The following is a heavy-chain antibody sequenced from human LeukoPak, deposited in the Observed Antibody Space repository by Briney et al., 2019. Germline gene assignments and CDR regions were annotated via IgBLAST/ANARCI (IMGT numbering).Heavy chain of an antibody. CDR3: ARAYYYYYMDV. CDR1: GGSISSYY. CDR2: IYYSGST. V-gene: IGHV4-59*01. J-gene: IGHJ6*03. Sequence: SETLSLTCTVSGGSISSYYWSWIRQPPGKGLEWIGYIYYSGSTNYNPSLKSRVTISVDTSKNQFSLKLSSVTAADTAVYYCARAYYYYYMDVWGKGTTVTISS.